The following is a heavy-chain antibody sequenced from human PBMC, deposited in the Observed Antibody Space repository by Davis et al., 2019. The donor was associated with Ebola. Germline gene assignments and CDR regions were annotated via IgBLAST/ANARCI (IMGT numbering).Heavy chain of an antibody. Sequence: PGGSLRLSCSASGFTFSSYAMPWVRQAPGKGLEYVSAISSNGGSTYYADSVKGRFTISRDNSKKTLYLQMSSLRAEDTAVYYCTIFGTLRDFDYWGQGTLVTVSS. CDR3: TIFGTLRDFDY. CDR1: GFTFSSYA. CDR2: ISSNGGST. J-gene: IGHJ4*02. V-gene: IGHV3-64D*06. D-gene: IGHD3-3*01.